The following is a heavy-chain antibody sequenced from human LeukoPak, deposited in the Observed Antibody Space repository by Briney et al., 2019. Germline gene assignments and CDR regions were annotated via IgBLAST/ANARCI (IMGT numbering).Heavy chain of an antibody. CDR1: GFTFSSYE. Sequence: GGSLRLSCAASGFTFSSYEMNWVRQAPGKGLEWVSSISSSSSYIYYADSVKGRFTISRDNAKNSLYLQMNSLRAEDTAVYYCARVPRGKPVDYWGQGTLVTVSS. CDR2: ISSSSSYI. V-gene: IGHV3-21*01. J-gene: IGHJ4*02. CDR3: ARVPRGKPVDY.